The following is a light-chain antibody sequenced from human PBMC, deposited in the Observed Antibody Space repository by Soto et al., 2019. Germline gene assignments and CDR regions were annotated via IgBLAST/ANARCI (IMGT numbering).Light chain of an antibody. CDR3: QQYGGSALYT. V-gene: IGKV3-20*01. CDR2: AAS. J-gene: IGKJ2*01. CDR1: QTISSSS. Sequence: EIVLTQSPGTLSLSPGERATLSCRASQTISSSSLAWYQQKPGQAPRLLIHAASSRATGIPDRFSGSGSGKDFTLTSSGLEPEDFAGYYCQQYGGSALYTFGQGTKLEIK.